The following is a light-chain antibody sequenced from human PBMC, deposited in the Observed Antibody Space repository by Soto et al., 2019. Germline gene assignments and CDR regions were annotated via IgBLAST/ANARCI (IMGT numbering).Light chain of an antibody. V-gene: IGKV1-5*01. CDR2: DVS. CDR3: QQYDSFSVT. J-gene: IGKJ1*01. CDR1: QSISGW. Sequence: DVQMTQSPSTLSASVGDRVTITCRASQSISGWLAWHQQKPGKXPKXXIYDVSALKRGVPPRFSGSGSGTEFTLTISSLQPEDFATYYCQQYDSFSVTFGQGTKVDIK.